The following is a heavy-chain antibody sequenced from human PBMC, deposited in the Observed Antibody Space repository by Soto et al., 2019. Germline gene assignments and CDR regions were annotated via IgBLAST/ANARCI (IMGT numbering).Heavy chain of an antibody. CDR2: INPSGGST. V-gene: IGHV1-46*01. Sequence: QVQLAQSGAEVKKPGASVKVSCKASGYTFTSYYMHWVRQAPGQGLEWMGIINPSGGSTSYAQKFQGRVTMTRDTSTSTVYVELSSLRSEDTAVYYCARDGAPYSGSYYGAFDIWGQGTMVTVSS. CDR3: ARDGAPYSGSYYGAFDI. J-gene: IGHJ3*02. D-gene: IGHD1-26*01. CDR1: GYTFTSYY.